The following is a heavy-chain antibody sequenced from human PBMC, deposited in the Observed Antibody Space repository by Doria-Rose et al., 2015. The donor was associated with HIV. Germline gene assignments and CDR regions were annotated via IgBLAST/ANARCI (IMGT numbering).Heavy chain of an antibody. V-gene: IGHV4-34*01. CDR1: GGSFSGYY. J-gene: IGHJ4*02. D-gene: IGHD6-13*01. CDR2: IDRSGST. CDR3: ARGTWGQLALFDY. Sequence: QVQLQQCGAGLLKPSETLSLTCAVYGGSFSGYYWSWIRQPPGKGLEWIGEIDRSGSTKNNPSLKSRVTISVDTSKKQVSLKMNSVTAADTAVYYCARGTWGQLALFDYWGPGTLVTVSS.